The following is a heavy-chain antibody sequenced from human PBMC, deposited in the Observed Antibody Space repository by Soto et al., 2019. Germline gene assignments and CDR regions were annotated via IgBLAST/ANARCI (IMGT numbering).Heavy chain of an antibody. Sequence: GGSLRLSCAASGFTFSSYAMSWVRQAPGKGLEWVSAISGSGGSTYYADSVKGRFTISRDNSKNTLYLQMNSLRAEDTAVYYCAKDPRLYDYIWGSPGFQQWGQGTLVTVSS. CDR2: ISGSGGST. D-gene: IGHD3-16*01. CDR1: GFTFSSYA. J-gene: IGHJ1*01. CDR3: AKDPRLYDYIWGSPGFQQ. V-gene: IGHV3-23*01.